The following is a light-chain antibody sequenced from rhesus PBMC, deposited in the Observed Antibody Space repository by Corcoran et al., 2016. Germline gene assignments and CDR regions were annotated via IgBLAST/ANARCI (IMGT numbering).Light chain of an antibody. V-gene: IGKV1S15*01. Sequence: DIQMTQSPSSLSASVGDTVNITCRARQGISNNLAWYQQKPGKVPKLLNYYASTLQSGVPSRFSGSGSGTDFPLPISSLQPEDFATYVYQHGYGTPPTFGPGTKVDVK. CDR3: QHGYGTPPT. CDR2: YAS. CDR1: QGISNN. J-gene: IGKJ1*01.